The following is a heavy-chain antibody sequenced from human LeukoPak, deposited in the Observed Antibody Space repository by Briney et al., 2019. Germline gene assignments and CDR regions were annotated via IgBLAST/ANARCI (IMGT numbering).Heavy chain of an antibody. J-gene: IGHJ6*02. CDR3: ARLRQWPVPYYGMDV. CDR1: GGSISSSTYY. Sequence: PSETLSLTCTVSGGSISSSTYYWGWIRQPPGKGLEWIGIIYYSGSTYYNPSLKSRVTISVDTSKNQFSLKLSSVTAADTAVYYCARLRQWPVPYYGMDVWGRGTTVTVSS. CDR2: IYYSGST. D-gene: IGHD6-19*01. V-gene: IGHV4-39*01.